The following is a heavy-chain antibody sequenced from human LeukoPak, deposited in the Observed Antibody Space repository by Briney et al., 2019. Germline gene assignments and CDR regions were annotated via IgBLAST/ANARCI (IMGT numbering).Heavy chain of an antibody. D-gene: IGHD1-26*01. CDR2: IIPIFGST. V-gene: IGHV1-69*05. J-gene: IGHJ6*03. Sequence: RASVKVSCNASGDIFNSYSVSWVRQAPGQGLEWMGGIIPIFGSTNYAQKFQGRVTITTDQSTRTAYMELNSLSSDDTAVYYCARVGRSRGSLPNSYYYMDVWGKGTTVTVSS. CDR1: GDIFNSYS. CDR3: ARVGRSRGSLPNSYYYMDV.